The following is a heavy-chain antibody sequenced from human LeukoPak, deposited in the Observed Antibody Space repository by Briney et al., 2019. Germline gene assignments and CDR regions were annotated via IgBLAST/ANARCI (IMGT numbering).Heavy chain of an antibody. J-gene: IGHJ5*02. Sequence: SQTLSLTCAISGDSVSSNSAAWNWIRQSPSRGLEWLGRTYYRSKWYNDYAVSVKSRITINPDTSKNRFSLQLNSVTPEDTAVYYCARGITIFGVVIGPNWFDPWGQGTLVTVSS. CDR3: ARGITIFGVVIGPNWFDP. CDR2: TYYRSKWYN. D-gene: IGHD3-3*01. CDR1: GDSVSSNSAA. V-gene: IGHV6-1*01.